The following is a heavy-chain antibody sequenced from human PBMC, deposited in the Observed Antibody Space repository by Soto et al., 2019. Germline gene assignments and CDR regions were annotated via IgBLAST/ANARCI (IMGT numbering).Heavy chain of an antibody. CDR2: ISYDGSYK. CDR1: GFTFDNYG. Sequence: GGSLRLSCAASGFTFDNYGMHWVRQAPGKGLEWVSGISYDGSYKYYADSVKGRFIISMDNPKNTLYLQMNSLRTEDTAGYYCAKELSHSYGYTRYYFYGMDVWGPGTTVTVSS. D-gene: IGHD5-18*01. CDR3: AKELSHSYGYTRYYFYGMDV. J-gene: IGHJ6*02. V-gene: IGHV3-30*18.